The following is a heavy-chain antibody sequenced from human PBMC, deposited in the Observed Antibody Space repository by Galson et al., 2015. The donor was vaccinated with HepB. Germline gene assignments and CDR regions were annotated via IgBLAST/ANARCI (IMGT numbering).Heavy chain of an antibody. CDR1: GYTLTELS. V-gene: IGHV1-24*01. Sequence: SVKVSCKVSGYTLTELSMHWVRQAPGKGLEWMGGFDPEDGETIYAQKFQGRVTMTEDTSTDTAYMELSSLRSEDTAVYYCATGVGGRLANLIYYYGMDVWGQGTTVTVSS. CDR3: ATGVGGRLANLIYYYGMDV. D-gene: IGHD4/OR15-4a*01. CDR2: FDPEDGET. J-gene: IGHJ6*02.